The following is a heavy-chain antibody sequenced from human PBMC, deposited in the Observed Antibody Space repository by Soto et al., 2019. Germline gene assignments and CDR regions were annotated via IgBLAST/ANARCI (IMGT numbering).Heavy chain of an antibody. V-gene: IGHV4-31*03. D-gene: IGHD3-10*01. CDR1: GGSISSGGYY. J-gene: IGHJ4*02. Sequence: KASETLSLTCTVSGGSISSGGYYWSWIRQHPGKGLEWIGYIYYSGSTYYNPSLKSRVTISVDTSKNQFSLKLSSVTAADTAVYYCARMTITMVRGVIIDRPHFDYWGQGTLVTVSS. CDR2: IYYSGST. CDR3: ARMTITMVRGVIIDRPHFDY.